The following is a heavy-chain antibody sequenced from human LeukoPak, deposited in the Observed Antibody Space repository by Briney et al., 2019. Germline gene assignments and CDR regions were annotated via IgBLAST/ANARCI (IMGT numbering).Heavy chain of an antibody. CDR3: AKGGYGGYGDYVHDY. J-gene: IGHJ4*02. V-gene: IGHV3-30*02. Sequence: GGSLRLSCAASGFTFSSYGMHWVRQAPGKGLEWVAFIRYDGSNKYYADSVKGRFTISRDNPKNTLYLQMNSLRAEDTAVYYCAKGGYGGYGDYVHDYWGQGTLVTVSS. CDR2: IRYDGSNK. CDR1: GFTFSSYG. D-gene: IGHD4-17*01.